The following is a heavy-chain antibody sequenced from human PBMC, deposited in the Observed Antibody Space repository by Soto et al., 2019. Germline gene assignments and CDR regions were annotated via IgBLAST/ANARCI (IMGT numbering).Heavy chain of an antibody. V-gene: IGHV3-33*01. CDR1: GFTFSSYG. CDR3: AREELWKYYYGMDV. J-gene: IGHJ6*02. CDR2: IWYDGSNK. Sequence: GGSLRLSCAASGFTFSSYGMHWVRQAPGKGLEWVAVIWYDGSNKYYADSVKGRFTISRDNSKNTLYLQMNSLRAEDTAVYYCAREELWKYYYGMDVWGQGTTVTVSS. D-gene: IGHD2-21*01.